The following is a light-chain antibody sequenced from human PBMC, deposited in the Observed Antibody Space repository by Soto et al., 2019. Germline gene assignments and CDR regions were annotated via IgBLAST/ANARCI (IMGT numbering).Light chain of an antibody. J-gene: IGKJ4*01. V-gene: IGKV3-15*01. CDR2: GAS. CDR1: QSVSSN. CDR3: QEYNNWPRA. Sequence: EIVMTQSPATLSVSPGERATLSCRASQSVSSNLAWYQQKPGQAPRLLIYGASTRATAIPPRFSGSGSGTEFTLTISSLQSEDFAIYYCQEYNNWPRAFGGGTKVEIK.